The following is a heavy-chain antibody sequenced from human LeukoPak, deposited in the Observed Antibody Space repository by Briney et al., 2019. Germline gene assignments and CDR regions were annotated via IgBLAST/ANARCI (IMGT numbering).Heavy chain of an antibody. CDR3: ARGWLWFGEYYFDY. D-gene: IGHD3-10*01. V-gene: IGHV1-2*02. Sequence: ASVKVSCKASGYTFTGYYMHWVRQAPGQGLEWMGWINPNSGGTNYAQKFQGRVTMTGDTSISTAYMELSRLRSDDTAVYYCARGWLWFGEYYFDYWGQGTLVTVSS. J-gene: IGHJ4*02. CDR1: GYTFTGYY. CDR2: INPNSGGT.